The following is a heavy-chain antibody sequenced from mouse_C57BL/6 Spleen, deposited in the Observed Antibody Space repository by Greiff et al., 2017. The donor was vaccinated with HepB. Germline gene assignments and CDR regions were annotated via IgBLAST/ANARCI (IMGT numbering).Heavy chain of an antibody. CDR2: IYPGDGDT. D-gene: IGHD1-1*01. CDR3: ARVYGSSSHYWYFEV. Sequence: VQLQQSGAELVKPGASVKISCKASGYTFSSYWMNWVKQRPGKGLEWIGQIYPGDGDTKYNGKFKGKATLTADTSSSTAYLQLSSLTSEYSAVYCGARVYGSSSHYWYFEVWGTGTTVTVSS. CDR1: GYTFSSYW. J-gene: IGHJ1*03. V-gene: IGHV1-80*01.